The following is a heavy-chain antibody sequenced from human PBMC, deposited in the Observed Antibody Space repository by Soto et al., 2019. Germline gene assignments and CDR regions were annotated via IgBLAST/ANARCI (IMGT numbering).Heavy chain of an antibody. CDR2: VNPIVSMS. Sequence: QVQLVQSGAEVKRPGSSVKVSCKASGDTFNFYSINWVRQAPGLGLEWMGRVNPIVSMSNYAQKCQGRVTMTPDKSKSKDYLDLNRLKSEDTAIYSGASRYGSGYREFDYWGQGALVNVSS. CDR3: ASRYGSGYREFDY. CDR1: GDTFNFYS. V-gene: IGHV1-69*02. J-gene: IGHJ4*02. D-gene: IGHD3-10*01.